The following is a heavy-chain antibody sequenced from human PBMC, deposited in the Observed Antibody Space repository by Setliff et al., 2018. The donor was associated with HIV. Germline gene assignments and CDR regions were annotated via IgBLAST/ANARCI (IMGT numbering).Heavy chain of an antibody. CDR1: GYTFTSYY. Sequence: ASVKVSCKASGYTFTSYYMHWVRQAPGQGLQWMGIINPSGGSTSYAQKVQGRVTMTGDTSTSTVYMELSSLRSDDTAMYYCATDPGYSSTWYSESFQHWGQGTVVTVSS. V-gene: IGHV1-46*01. CDR2: INPSGGST. CDR3: ATDPGYSSTWYSESFQH. J-gene: IGHJ1*01. D-gene: IGHD6-13*01.